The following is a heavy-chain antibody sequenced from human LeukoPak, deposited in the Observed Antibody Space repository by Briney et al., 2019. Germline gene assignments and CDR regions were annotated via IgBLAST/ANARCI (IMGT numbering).Heavy chain of an antibody. J-gene: IGHJ4*02. V-gene: IGHV3-23*01. D-gene: IGHD5-18*01. Sequence: GGSLRLSCAASGFIFRDYAMSWVRQAPGKGLEWVSATSDTGGSIYYADSVKGRFTISRDNAKNSLYLQMNSLRAEDTAVYYCARSGYSYGLIPYYFDYWGQGTLVTVSS. CDR1: GFIFRDYA. CDR3: ARSGYSYGLIPYYFDY. CDR2: TSDTGGSI.